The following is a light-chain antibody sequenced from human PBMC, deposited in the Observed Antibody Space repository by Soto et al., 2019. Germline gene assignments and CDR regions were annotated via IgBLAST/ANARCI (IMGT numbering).Light chain of an antibody. V-gene: IGKV1-39*01. CDR2: ATS. CDR3: QQSFSTPHT. Sequence: DIQMTQSPSXXXASVXXXXXXXXRXXXXXXXYLNWYQQKPGSTPNLLIYATSSLESGVPSRFDGSGSGTEFTLTISSLRPDDFATYFCQQSFSTPHTFGQGTKLELK. CDR1: XXXXXY. J-gene: IGKJ2*01.